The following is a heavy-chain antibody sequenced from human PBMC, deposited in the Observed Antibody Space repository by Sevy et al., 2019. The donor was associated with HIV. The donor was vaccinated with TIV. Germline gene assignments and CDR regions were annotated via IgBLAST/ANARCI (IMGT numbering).Heavy chain of an antibody. CDR1: GFTFSSYA. CDR2: ISGSGGST. Sequence: GESLKISCAASGFTFSSYAMSWVRQAPGKGLEWVAAISGSGGSTYYADSVKGRFTISRDNSKNTLYLQMNSLRAEDTAVYYCAKSYSSGWYAGWYYFDYWGQGTLVTVSS. V-gene: IGHV3-23*01. D-gene: IGHD6-19*01. CDR3: AKSYSSGWYAGWYYFDY. J-gene: IGHJ4*02.